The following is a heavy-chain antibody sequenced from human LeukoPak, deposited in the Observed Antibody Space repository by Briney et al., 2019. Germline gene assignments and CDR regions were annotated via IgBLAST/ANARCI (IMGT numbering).Heavy chain of an antibody. CDR1: GGSISSSNYY. CDR3: ARLRASSGYYYYYGMDV. CDR2: IYYSGST. Sequence: PSETLSLTCTVSGGSISSSNYYWGWIRQPPGKGLEWIGSIYYSGSTYYNPSLKSRVTISVDTSKNQFSLKLSSVTAADTAVYYCARLRASSGYYYYYGMDVWGQGTTVTVSS. D-gene: IGHD3-22*01. V-gene: IGHV4-39*01. J-gene: IGHJ6*02.